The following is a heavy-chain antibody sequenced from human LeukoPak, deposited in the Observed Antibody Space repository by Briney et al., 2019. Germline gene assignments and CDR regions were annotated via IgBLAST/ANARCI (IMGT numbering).Heavy chain of an antibody. D-gene: IGHD2-15*01. J-gene: IGHJ4*02. Sequence: ASVNVSCKASGYTVTIYGISWVRQAPGQRLEWMVGSSAYNGNTSYAQKLHGRVTMTTDTSTSTAYMQLRSLRSDDTAVYYCARALPKKYCSGGSCYLDYWGQGTLVTVSS. CDR1: GYTVTIYG. CDR2: SSAYNGNT. V-gene: IGHV1-18*01. CDR3: ARALPKKYCSGGSCYLDY.